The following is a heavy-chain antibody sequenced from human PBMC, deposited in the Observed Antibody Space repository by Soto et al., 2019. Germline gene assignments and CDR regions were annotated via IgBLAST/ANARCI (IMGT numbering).Heavy chain of an antibody. Sequence: GGSLRLSYAASGFTFSSFAMSWVRQAPGKGLEWVSAISGSGGSTFYADSVKGRFTISRDNSKNTLYLQMNSLRAEDTAVYYCAKMGYGDYVPLYYFDYWGQGSLVTVSS. CDR2: ISGSGGST. CDR1: GFTFSSFA. D-gene: IGHD4-17*01. J-gene: IGHJ4*02. V-gene: IGHV3-23*01. CDR3: AKMGYGDYVPLYYFDY.